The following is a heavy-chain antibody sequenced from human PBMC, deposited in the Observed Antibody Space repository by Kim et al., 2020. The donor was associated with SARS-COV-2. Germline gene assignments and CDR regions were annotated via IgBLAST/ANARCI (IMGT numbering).Heavy chain of an antibody. V-gene: IGHV3-43*02. D-gene: IGHD2-15*01. CDR3: AKDKMIGYCSGGSCYSYYGMDV. CDR2: ISGDGGST. CDR1: GFTFDDYA. J-gene: IGHJ6*02. Sequence: GGSLRLSCAASGFTFDDYAMHWVRQAPGKGLEWVSLISGDGGSTYYADSVKGRFTISRDNSKNSLYLQMNSLRTEDTALYYCAKDKMIGYCSGGSCYSYYGMDVWGQGTTVTVSS.